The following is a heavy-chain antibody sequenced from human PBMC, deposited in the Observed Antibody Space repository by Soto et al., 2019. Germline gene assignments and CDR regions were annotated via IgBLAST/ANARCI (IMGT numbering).Heavy chain of an antibody. D-gene: IGHD1-26*01. CDR1: GFTFTSSA. Sequence: GASVKVSCKASGFTFTSSAVQWVRQARGQRLEWIGWIVVGSGNTNYAQKSQERVTITRDMSTSTAYMELSSLRSEDTAVYYCAADLWDRDAFDIWGQGTMVTVSS. CDR3: AADLWDRDAFDI. CDR2: IVVGSGNT. V-gene: IGHV1-58*01. J-gene: IGHJ3*02.